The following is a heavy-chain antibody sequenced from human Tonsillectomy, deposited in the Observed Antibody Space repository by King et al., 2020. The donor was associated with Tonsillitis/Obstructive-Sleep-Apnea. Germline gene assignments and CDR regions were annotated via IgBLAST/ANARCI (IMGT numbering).Heavy chain of an antibody. CDR3: ASDSSKCYYGSGSYHAFDI. Sequence: QLVQSEAEVKKPGASVKVSCKASGYTFTSYGISWVRQAPGQGLEWMGWISAYNGNTNYAPKLQGRVTMTTDTSTSTAYMELRSLSSDDTAVYYCASDSSKCYYGSGSYHAFDIWGQGTMVTVSS. V-gene: IGHV1-18*01. CDR1: GYTFTSYG. J-gene: IGHJ3*02. D-gene: IGHD3-10*01. CDR2: ISAYNGNT.